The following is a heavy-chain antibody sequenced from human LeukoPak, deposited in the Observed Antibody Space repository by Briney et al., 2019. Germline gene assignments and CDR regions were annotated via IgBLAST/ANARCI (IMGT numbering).Heavy chain of an antibody. J-gene: IGHJ4*02. D-gene: IGHD5-24*01. CDR2: IKQDGSKK. CDR3: TRVGYIDEGIDY. V-gene: IGHV3-7*04. CDR1: GFPFSSYW. Sequence: GGSLRLSCVASGFPFSSYWMTWVRQAPGKGLEWVANIKQDGSKKSYVDSVKGRFTISRDNAKNSLYLQMNSLRAEDTAIYYCTRVGYIDEGIDYWGRGTLVTASS.